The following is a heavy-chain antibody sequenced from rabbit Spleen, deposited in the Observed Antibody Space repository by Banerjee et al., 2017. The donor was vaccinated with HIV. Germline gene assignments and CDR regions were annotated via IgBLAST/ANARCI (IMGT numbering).Heavy chain of an antibody. CDR2: IYAITGKT. J-gene: IGHJ6*01. Sequence: QSLEESGGDLVKPGASLTLTCTASGFSFSNSYWICWVRQAPGKGLEWIGCIYAITGKTVYANWAQGRFTISKTSSTTVTLQMTRLTAADTATYFCARDTSSSFSSYGMDLWGPGTLVTVS. V-gene: IGHV1S40*01. CDR3: ARDTSSSFSSYGMDL. CDR1: GFSFSNSYW. D-gene: IGHD1-1*01.